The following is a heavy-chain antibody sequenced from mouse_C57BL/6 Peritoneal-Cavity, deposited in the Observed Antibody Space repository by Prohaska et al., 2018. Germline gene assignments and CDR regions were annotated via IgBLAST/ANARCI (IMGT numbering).Heavy chain of an antibody. CDR2: INPSNVGT. J-gene: IGHJ2*01. CDR1: GYTFTSYW. D-gene: IGHD1-1*01. Sequence: QVQLQQPGTELVKPGASVTLSCKASGYTFTSYWMHWVKQRPGQGLEWIGNINPSNVGTNYNEKFKSKATLTVYKTSSTAYMQLSSLTSEDSAIYYCARGDYSSSYDYWGQGTTLTVSS. V-gene: IGHV1-53*01. CDR3: ARGDYSSSYDY.